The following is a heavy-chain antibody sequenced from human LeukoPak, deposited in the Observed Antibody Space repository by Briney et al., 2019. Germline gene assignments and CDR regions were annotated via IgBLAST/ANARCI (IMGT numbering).Heavy chain of an antibody. V-gene: IGHV3-7*03. D-gene: IGHD3-22*01. CDR3: ATPLDYYDSSGYHQGGD. CDR2: IKQDGSKK. CDR1: GFTFNNYA. Sequence: GGSLRLSCAASGFTFNNYAMTWVRQAPGKGLEWVANIKQDGSKKNYVDSVKGRFTISRDNAKNSLYLQMNSLRAEDTAVYYCATPLDYYDSSGYHQGGDWGQGTLVTVSS. J-gene: IGHJ4*02.